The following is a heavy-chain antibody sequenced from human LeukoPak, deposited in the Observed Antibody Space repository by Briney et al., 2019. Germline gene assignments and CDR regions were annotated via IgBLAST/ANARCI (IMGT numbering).Heavy chain of an antibody. CDR2: ISSSSSYI. CDR3: ARGPDCSSTSCYALFPEYFQH. V-gene: IGHV3-21*01. CDR1: GFTFSSYA. D-gene: IGHD2-2*01. Sequence: GGSLRLSCAASGFTFSSYAMSWVRQAPGKGLEWVSSISSSSSYIYYADSVKGRFTISRDNAKNSLYLQMNSLRAEDTAVYYCARGPDCSSTSCYALFPEYFQHWGQGTLVTVSS. J-gene: IGHJ1*01.